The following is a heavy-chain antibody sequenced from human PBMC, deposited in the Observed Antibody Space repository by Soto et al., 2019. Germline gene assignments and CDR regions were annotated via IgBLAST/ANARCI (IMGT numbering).Heavy chain of an antibody. CDR3: ARLLSTTNDY. V-gene: IGHV4-39*01. D-gene: IGHD1-1*01. CDR1: GGSISSSSYY. CDR2: IYYSGST. J-gene: IGHJ4*02. Sequence: QLQLQESGPGLVKPSETLSLTCTVSGGSISSSSYYWGWIRQPPGKGLEWIGSIYYSGSTYYNPSLKSQVTISVDTSKNQFSLKLSSVTAADTAVYYCARLLSTTNDYWGQGTLVTVSS.